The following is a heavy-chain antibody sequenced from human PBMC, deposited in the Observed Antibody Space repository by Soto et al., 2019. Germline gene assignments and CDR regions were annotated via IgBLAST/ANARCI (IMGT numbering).Heavy chain of an antibody. Sequence: SVKVSCTPSGYAFTRPSIHGLREAPGQRLEWMGWINAGNGNTKYSQNFQGRVTFTRDTSANTAYMELTSLISEDTAVYYCARAKDYDACIDSWGQGTPVNVS. CDR3: ARAKDYDACIDS. D-gene: IGHD3-22*01. J-gene: IGHJ4*02. CDR2: INAGNGNT. CDR1: GYAFTRPS. V-gene: IGHV1-3*01.